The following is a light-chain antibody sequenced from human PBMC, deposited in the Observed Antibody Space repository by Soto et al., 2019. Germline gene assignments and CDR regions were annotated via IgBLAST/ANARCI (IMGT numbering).Light chain of an antibody. V-gene: IGKV1-5*01. Sequence: DIHMTHSPSTLSASVGDIVTITCRAIHSLGRDFAWYQQKPLKAPKVLIYDASSLKSGVPSRFSGSGSGSEFTLTISSLQPDDFATYYCQRYNSYWTFGQGTKVDIK. CDR2: DAS. CDR1: HSLGRD. CDR3: QRYNSYWT. J-gene: IGKJ1*01.